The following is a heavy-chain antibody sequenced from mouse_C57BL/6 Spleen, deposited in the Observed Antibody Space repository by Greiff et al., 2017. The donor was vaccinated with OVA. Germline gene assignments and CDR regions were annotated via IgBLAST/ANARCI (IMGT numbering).Heavy chain of an antibody. J-gene: IGHJ3*01. V-gene: IGHV1-15*01. D-gene: IGHD1-1*01. Sequence: QVQLQQSGAELVRPGASVTLSCKASGYTFTDYEMHWVKQTPVRGLEWIGAIDPETGGTAYNQKFKGKAILTADKSSSTAYMELRSLTSEDSAVYYCTRPGGSSYRFAYWGQGTLVTVAA. CDR3: TRPGGSSYRFAY. CDR1: GYTFTDYE. CDR2: IDPETGGT.